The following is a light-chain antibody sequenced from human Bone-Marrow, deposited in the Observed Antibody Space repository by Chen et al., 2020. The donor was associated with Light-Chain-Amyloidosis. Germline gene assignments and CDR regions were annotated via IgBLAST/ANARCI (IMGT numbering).Light chain of an antibody. V-gene: IGLV3-25*03. CDR3: QSADSSGTYEVI. Sequence: SYELTQPPSVSVSPGQTARFTCSGDDLPTKYAYWYQQKPGQAPVLVIHRDTERHSGISERFSGSSSGTTATLTISGVQAEDEADYHCQSADSSGTYEVIFGGGTKLTVL. CDR1: DLPTKY. CDR2: RDT. J-gene: IGLJ2*01.